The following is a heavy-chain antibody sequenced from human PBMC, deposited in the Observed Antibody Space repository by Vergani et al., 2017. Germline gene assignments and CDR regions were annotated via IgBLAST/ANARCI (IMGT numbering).Heavy chain of an antibody. J-gene: IGHJ6*04. CDR1: GFTLIDSY. V-gene: IGHV3-66*02. CDR2: IYPGGTT. Sequence: EVQLLESGGGLVQRGGSLRLSCEVSGFTLIDSYVNWVRQAPGKGLECVAIIYPGGTTFTADSVMGRLSISKDNSGNPVYIDLDHVKPEDTAVYYCTRDDMVVHAAGYQSYGMDVWGNGTTVIVSS. D-gene: IGHD2-15*01. CDR3: TRDDMVVHAAGYQSYGMDV.